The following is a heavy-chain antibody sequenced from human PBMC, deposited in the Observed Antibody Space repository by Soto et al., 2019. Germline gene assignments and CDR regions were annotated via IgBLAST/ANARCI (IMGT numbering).Heavy chain of an antibody. CDR1: GGSISSSSYY. J-gene: IGHJ6*02. CDR3: ARHAAEDGWSGWQDYYYYYGMDV. D-gene: IGHD3-3*01. CDR2: IYYSGST. V-gene: IGHV4-39*01. Sequence: KQSQTLSLTCTVSGGSISSSSYYWGWIRQPPGKGLEWIGSIYYSGSTYYNPSLKSRVTISVDTSKNQFSLKLSSVTAADTAVYYCARHAAEDGWSGWQDYYYYYGMDVWGQGTTVTVSS.